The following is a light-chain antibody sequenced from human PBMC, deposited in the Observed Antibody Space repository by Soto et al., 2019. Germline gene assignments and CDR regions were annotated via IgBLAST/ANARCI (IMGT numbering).Light chain of an antibody. Sequence: EIVFTQSPGTLSLSPGERATLSCRASQSVSSYLAWYQQKPGQAPRLLIDDASNRATGIPATFSGSWSGTDFTRTISSLEPEDFAVYYGQQRSNWPPMITFGQGTRLEIK. CDR1: QSVSSY. J-gene: IGKJ5*01. V-gene: IGKV3-11*01. CDR2: DAS. CDR3: QQRSNWPPMIT.